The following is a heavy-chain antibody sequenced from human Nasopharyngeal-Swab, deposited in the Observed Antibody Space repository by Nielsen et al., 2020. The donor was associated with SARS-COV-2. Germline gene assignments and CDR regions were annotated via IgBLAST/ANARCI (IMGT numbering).Heavy chain of an antibody. CDR1: GYTLTELS. J-gene: IGHJ5*02. D-gene: IGHD4-17*01. CDR2: FDPEDGET. Sequence: ASVKVSCKVSGYTLTELSMHWVRQAPGKGLEWMGGFDPEDGETIYAQKFQDRVTMTEDTSTDTAYMELSSLRSEDTAVYYCATGGVTTFFSWFDPWGQGTLVTVSS. V-gene: IGHV1-24*01. CDR3: ATGGVTTFFSWFDP.